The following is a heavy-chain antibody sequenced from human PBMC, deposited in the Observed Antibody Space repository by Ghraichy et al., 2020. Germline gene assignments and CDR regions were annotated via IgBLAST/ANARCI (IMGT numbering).Heavy chain of an antibody. J-gene: IGHJ6*02. CDR3: ARASAMVRFYYYGALDV. V-gene: IGHV3-21*04. CDR2: INRSGNFI. Sequence: GGSLRLSCAASELTLSSYCIKWVRQAPGKGLEWISYINRSGNFIFYADSVKGRFTVSRDNARNALYLQMNSLRGEDTAVYYCARASAMVRFYYYGALDVWSQGTTGTFS. CDR1: ELTLSSYC. D-gene: IGHD5-18*01.